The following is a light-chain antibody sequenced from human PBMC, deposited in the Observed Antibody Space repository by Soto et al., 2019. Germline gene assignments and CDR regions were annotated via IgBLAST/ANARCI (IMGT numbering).Light chain of an antibody. CDR3: QQLYTLPFT. CDR2: EAS. CDR1: HDISTF. Sequence: EIELTQSPSLLSASIGDRVTITCRASHDISTFLAWYQQKPGKAPKLLIYEASTLQSGVPSRFSGSGSGTEFTLTISGLLPEDFAAYHCQQLYTLPFTFGQGTRLAIK. V-gene: IGKV1-9*01. J-gene: IGKJ5*01.